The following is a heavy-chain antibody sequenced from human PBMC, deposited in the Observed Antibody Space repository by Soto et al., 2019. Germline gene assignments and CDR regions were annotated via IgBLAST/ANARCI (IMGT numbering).Heavy chain of an antibody. CDR1: GFTFSDYY. Sequence: PGGSLRLSCAASGFTFSDYYMSWIRQAPGKGLEWVSYISSSSRYTNYADSVKGRFTISRDNAKNSLYLQMNSLRAEDTAVYYCARANIVGATRGSYYFDYWGQGTLVTVSS. CDR2: ISSSSRYT. J-gene: IGHJ4*02. D-gene: IGHD1-26*01. V-gene: IGHV3-11*06. CDR3: ARANIVGATRGSYYFDY.